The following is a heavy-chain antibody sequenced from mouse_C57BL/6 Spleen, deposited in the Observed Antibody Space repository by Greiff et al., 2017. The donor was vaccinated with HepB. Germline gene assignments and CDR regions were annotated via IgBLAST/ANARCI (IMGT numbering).Heavy chain of an antibody. J-gene: IGHJ4*01. CDR2: ISNGGGST. CDR3: ARQNTTAYAMDY. V-gene: IGHV5-12*01. Sequence: EVQRVESGGGLVQPGGSLKLSCAASGFTFSDYYMYWVRQTPEKRLEWVAYISNGGGSTYYPDTVKGRFTISRDNAKNTLYLQMSRLKSEDTAMYYCARQNTTAYAMDYWGQGTSVTVSS. D-gene: IGHD1-2*01. CDR1: GFTFSDYY.